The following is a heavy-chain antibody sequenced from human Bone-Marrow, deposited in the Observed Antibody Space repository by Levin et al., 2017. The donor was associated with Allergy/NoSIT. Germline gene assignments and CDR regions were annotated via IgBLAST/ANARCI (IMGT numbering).Heavy chain of an antibody. CDR2: IRQYGSET. CDR3: ARAETARFDY. V-gene: IGHV3-7*01. CDR1: AFTFSDYW. D-gene: IGHD5-18*01. Sequence: PGESLKISCAASAFTFSDYWGGWVRQAPGKGLEWVANIRQYGSETYYLDSVKGRFTISRDDAKNSLHLQMNSLRAEDTAVYYCARAETARFDYWSQGTLVTVSS. J-gene: IGHJ4*02.